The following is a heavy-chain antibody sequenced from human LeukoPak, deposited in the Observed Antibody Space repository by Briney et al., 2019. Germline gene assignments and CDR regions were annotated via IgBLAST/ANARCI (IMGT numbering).Heavy chain of an antibody. Sequence: SQTLSLTCALSGDSVSSNSAAWNWIRQSPSRGLEWLGRTYYRSEWYNDSAVSVKSRITISPDTSKNQFSLQLNSVTPEDTAVYYCARGPGLRMGAFDIWGQGTVVSVSS. CDR2: TYYRSEWYN. D-gene: IGHD4-17*01. CDR3: ARGPGLRMGAFDI. J-gene: IGHJ3*02. CDR1: GDSVSSNSAA. V-gene: IGHV6-1*01.